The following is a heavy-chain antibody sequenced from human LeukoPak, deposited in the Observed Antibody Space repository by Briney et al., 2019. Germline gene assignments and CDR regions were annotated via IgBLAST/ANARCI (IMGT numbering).Heavy chain of an antibody. V-gene: IGHV3-30*02. CDR1: GFTFSSYG. J-gene: IGHJ6*04. D-gene: IGHD3-3*02. Sequence: PGGSLRLSCAASGFTFSSYGMHWVRQAPGKGLEWVAFIRYDGGNKYYADSVKGRFAISRDNSKNTLYLQMNSLRAEDTAVYYCAKDSSMDVWGKGTTVTVSS. CDR2: IRYDGGNK. CDR3: AKDSSMDV.